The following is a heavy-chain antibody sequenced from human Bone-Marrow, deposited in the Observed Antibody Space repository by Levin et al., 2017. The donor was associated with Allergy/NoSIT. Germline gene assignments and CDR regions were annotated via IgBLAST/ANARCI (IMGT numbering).Heavy chain of an antibody. D-gene: IGHD3-10*01. J-gene: IGHJ4*02. Sequence: SQTLSLTCVVSNSSISSGYYWGWIRQPPGKGLEWIGNIYHSGSTYYNESLQSRVTISVDTSRNQFFLNLNSVTVADTAVYYCARRGGGGYFDAWGQGTLVTVSS. CDR3: ARRGGGGYFDA. CDR2: IYHSGST. CDR1: NSSISSGYY. V-gene: IGHV4-38-2*01.